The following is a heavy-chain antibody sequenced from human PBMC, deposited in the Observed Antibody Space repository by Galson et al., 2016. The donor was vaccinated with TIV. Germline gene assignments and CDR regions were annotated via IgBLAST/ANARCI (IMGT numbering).Heavy chain of an antibody. V-gene: IGHV3-9*01. J-gene: IGHJ4*02. CDR3: TKGAGRYSRSWYFDN. Sequence: SLRLSCAASGFTLDEYAMHWVRQVPGKGLEWVSSITWNSGTIIYADSVKGRFTISRDNAKNSLYLQMSSLRPDDTALYYCTKGAGRYSRSWYFDNWGQGALVTVSS. CDR1: GFTLDEYA. CDR2: ITWNSGTI. D-gene: IGHD6-13*01.